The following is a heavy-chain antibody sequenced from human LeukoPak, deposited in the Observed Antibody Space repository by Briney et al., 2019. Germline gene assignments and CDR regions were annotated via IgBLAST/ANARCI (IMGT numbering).Heavy chain of an antibody. CDR2: IYYSGST. CDR3: ARTSSSSRAFDI. J-gene: IGHJ3*02. V-gene: IGHV4-61*08. D-gene: IGHD6-6*01. CDR1: GGSISSGDYY. Sequence: PSESLSLTCTVSGGSISSGDYYWSWIRQPPGKGLEWIGYIYYSGSTNYNPSLKSRVTISVDTSKNQFSLKLSSVTAADTAVYYCARTSSSSRAFDIWGQGTMVTVSS.